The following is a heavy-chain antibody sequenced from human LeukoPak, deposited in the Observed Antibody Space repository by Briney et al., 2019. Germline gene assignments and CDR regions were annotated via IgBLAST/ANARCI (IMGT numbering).Heavy chain of an antibody. Sequence: SETLCLPCTVSGVSISSYYWSWIRQPPGRGLEWIGYIYYSGSTNYNPSLKSRVTISVDTSKNQFSLKLSSVTAADTAVYYCARQKEYSSGWYYWGQGTLVTVSS. CDR2: IYYSGST. D-gene: IGHD6-19*01. J-gene: IGHJ4*02. V-gene: IGHV4-59*08. CDR1: GVSISSYY. CDR3: ARQKEYSSGWYY.